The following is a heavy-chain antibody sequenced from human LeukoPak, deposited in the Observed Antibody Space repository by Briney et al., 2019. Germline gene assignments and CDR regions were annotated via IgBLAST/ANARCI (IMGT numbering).Heavy chain of an antibody. J-gene: IGHJ3*02. CDR2: ISSSSSYI. Sequence: PGGSLRLSCAASGFTFSSYSMNWVRQAPGKGLEWVSSISSSSSYIYYADSVKGRFTISRDNDKNSLYLQMNSLRAEDTAVYYCAMTYYDFWSGEKPQGAFDIWGQGTMVTVXS. D-gene: IGHD3-3*01. CDR1: GFTFSSYS. V-gene: IGHV3-21*01. CDR3: AMTYYDFWSGEKPQGAFDI.